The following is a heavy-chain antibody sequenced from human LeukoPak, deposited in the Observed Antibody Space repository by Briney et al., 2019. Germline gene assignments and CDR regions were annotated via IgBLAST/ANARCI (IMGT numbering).Heavy chain of an antibody. CDR2: ITAYNGNT. D-gene: IGHD2-2*01. Sequence: ASVKVSCKASGYTFSSYGISWVRQAPGQGLEWMGWITAYNGNTNYAQKLQGRVTMTTDTSTSTAYMELRSLRSDDTAVYYCARERCSSTSCHDSPNWFDPWGQGTLVTVSS. CDR1: GYTFSSYG. V-gene: IGHV1-18*01. CDR3: ARERCSSTSCHDSPNWFDP. J-gene: IGHJ5*02.